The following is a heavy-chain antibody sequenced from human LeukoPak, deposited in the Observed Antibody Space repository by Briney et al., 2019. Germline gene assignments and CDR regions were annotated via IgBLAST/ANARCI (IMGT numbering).Heavy chain of an antibody. J-gene: IGHJ5*02. CDR1: GFSFSSYW. D-gene: IGHD3-9*01. Sequence: GGSLRLSCAASGFSFSSYWMHWVRQAPGKGLVWVSRINSDGSSTDYADSVKGRFTISRDNAKNTLYLQMNSLGAEDTAVYYCASIPDYDILTGYYHYNWFAPWGQGTLVTVSS. CDR3: ASIPDYDILTGYYHYNWFAP. CDR2: INSDGSST. V-gene: IGHV3-74*01.